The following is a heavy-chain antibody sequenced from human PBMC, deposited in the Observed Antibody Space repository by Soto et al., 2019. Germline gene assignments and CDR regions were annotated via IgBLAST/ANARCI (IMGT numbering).Heavy chain of an antibody. D-gene: IGHD2-2*02. Sequence: PGGSLRLSCAASGLTFDDYAMHWVGQAPGKGLEWVSSITWNSANLAYADSVKGRLTTSRTNATNSLFLQMKSLRPEDTAFYYCAKDTTTWPPLYTCFESWGRGTLVTVSS. CDR2: ITWNSANL. CDR3: AKDTTTWPPLYTCFES. J-gene: IGHJ5*01. V-gene: IGHV3-9*01. CDR1: GLTFDDYA.